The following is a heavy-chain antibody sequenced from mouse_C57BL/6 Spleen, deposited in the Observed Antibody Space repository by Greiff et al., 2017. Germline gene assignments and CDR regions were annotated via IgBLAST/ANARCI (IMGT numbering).Heavy chain of an antibody. CDR2: IYPGDGDT. CDR3: ARGATTGAMDY. V-gene: IGHV1-82*01. J-gene: IGHJ4*01. Sequence: QVQLKESGPELVKPGASVKISCKASGYAFSSSWMNWVKQRPGKGLEWIGRIYPGDGDTNYNGKFKGKATLTADKSSSTAYMQLSSLTSEDSAVYFCARGATTGAMDYWGQGTSVTVSS. D-gene: IGHD3-1*01. CDR1: GYAFSSSW.